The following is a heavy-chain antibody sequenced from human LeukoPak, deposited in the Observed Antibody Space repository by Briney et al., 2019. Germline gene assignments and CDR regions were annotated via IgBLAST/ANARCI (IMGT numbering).Heavy chain of an antibody. J-gene: IGHJ4*02. V-gene: IGHV1-2*02. CDR2: INPNSGGT. Sequence: ASVKVSCKASGYTFTGYYMHWVRQAPGQGLGWMGWINPNSGGTNYAQKFQGRVTMTRDTSISTAYMELSRLRSDDTAVYYCARGIGYYDFWVDYWGQGTLVTVSS. CDR3: ARGIGYYDFWVDY. CDR1: GYTFTGYY. D-gene: IGHD3-3*01.